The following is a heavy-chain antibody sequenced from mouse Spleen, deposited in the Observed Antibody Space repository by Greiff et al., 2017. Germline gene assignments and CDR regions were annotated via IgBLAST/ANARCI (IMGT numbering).Heavy chain of an antibody. CDR1: GFTFSDYY. V-gene: IGHV5-16*01. CDR2: INYDGSST. Sequence: DVQLVESEGGLVQPGSSMKLSCTASGFTFSDYYMAWVRQVPEKGLEWVANINYDGSSTYYLDSLKSRFIISRDNAKNILYLQMSSLKSEDTATYYCARYSNYEVDYWGQGTSVTVSS. CDR3: ARYSNYEVDY. D-gene: IGHD2-5*01. J-gene: IGHJ4*01.